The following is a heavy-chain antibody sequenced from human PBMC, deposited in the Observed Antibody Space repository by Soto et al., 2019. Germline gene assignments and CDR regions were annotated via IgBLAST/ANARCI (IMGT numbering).Heavy chain of an antibody. Sequence: SETLSLTCTVSGGSISSGDYYWSWIRQPPGKGLEWIGYIYYSGSTYYNPSLKSRVTISVDTSKNQFSLKLSSVTAADTAVYYCAIDPTTMDRGVTDAFDIWGQGTMVTVSS. D-gene: IGHD3-10*01. V-gene: IGHV4-30-4*01. CDR2: IYYSGST. CDR3: AIDPTTMDRGVTDAFDI. CDR1: GGSISSGDYY. J-gene: IGHJ3*02.